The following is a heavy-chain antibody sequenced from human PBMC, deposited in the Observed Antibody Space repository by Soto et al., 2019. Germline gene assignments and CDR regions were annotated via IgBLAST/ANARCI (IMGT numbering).Heavy chain of an antibody. J-gene: IGHJ4*02. V-gene: IGHV3-23*01. CDR3: AKKVSSYYYGSGSYSDY. CDR2: ISGSGGST. Sequence: GGSLRLSCAASGFTFSSYAMSWVRQAPGKGLEWVSAISGSGGSTYYADSVKGRFTISRDNSKNTLYLQMNSLRAEDTAVYYCAKKVSSYYYGSGSYSDYWGQGTLVTVAS. D-gene: IGHD3-10*01. CDR1: GFTFSSYA.